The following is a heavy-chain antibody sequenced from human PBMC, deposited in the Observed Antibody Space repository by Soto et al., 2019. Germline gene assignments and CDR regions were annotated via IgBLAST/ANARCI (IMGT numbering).Heavy chain of an antibody. CDR2: IYYSGST. D-gene: IGHD3-10*01. V-gene: IGHV4-30-4*01. CDR3: ASAYGSGSYANWYFDL. Sequence: QVQLQESGPGLVKPSQTLSLTCTVSGGSISSGDYYWSWIRQPPGKGLEWIGYIYYSGSTYYNPSLKSRVTISVDTSTTQSSLKLSSVTAADTAVYYCASAYGSGSYANWYFDLWGRGTLVTVSS. CDR1: GGSISSGDYY. J-gene: IGHJ2*01.